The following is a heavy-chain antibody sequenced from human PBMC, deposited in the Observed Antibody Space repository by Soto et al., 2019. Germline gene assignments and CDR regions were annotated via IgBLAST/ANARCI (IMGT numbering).Heavy chain of an antibody. Sequence: GACLKISCKVSGYSFPSYWIGWVRQMPGTGLEWMGIIYPGDSDTRYSPSFQGQVTISADKSISTAYLQWSSLKASDTAMYYCSRMKAAAGTIKFDDWCQGILVTV. CDR1: GYSFPSYW. V-gene: IGHV5-51*01. CDR2: IYPGDSDT. D-gene: IGHD6-13*01. J-gene: IGHJ4*02. CDR3: SRMKAAAGTIKFDD.